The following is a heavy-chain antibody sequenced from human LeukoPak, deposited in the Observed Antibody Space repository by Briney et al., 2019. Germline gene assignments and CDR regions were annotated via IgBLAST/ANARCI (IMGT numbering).Heavy chain of an antibody. CDR3: ASPAPEGYCSSTSCPGAFDI. V-gene: IGHV3-74*01. Sequence: PGGSLRLSCAASGFTFSSYWMHWVRQAPGKGLVWVSRINSDGSSTSYADSVKGRFTISRDNAKNTLYLQMNSLRAEDTAVYYCASPAPEGYCSSTSCPGAFDIWGQGTMVTVSS. CDR2: INSDGSST. CDR1: GFTFSSYW. D-gene: IGHD2-2*01. J-gene: IGHJ3*02.